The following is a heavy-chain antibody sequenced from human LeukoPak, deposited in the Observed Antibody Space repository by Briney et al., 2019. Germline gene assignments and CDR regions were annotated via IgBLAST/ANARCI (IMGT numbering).Heavy chain of an antibody. J-gene: IGHJ6*01. CDR2: IKQDGSEK. V-gene: IGHV3-7*05. CDR1: GFTFSSYC. D-gene: IGHD2/OR15-2a*01. CDR3: ASTTIRRVGGMDV. Sequence: GGSLRLSCAASGFTFSSYCMSWVRQAPGKGLEWVANIKQDGSEKYYVDSVKGRFTISRDSARNSLYLQVNSLRADDTAVYYCASTTIRRVGGMDVWGQGTTVTVSS.